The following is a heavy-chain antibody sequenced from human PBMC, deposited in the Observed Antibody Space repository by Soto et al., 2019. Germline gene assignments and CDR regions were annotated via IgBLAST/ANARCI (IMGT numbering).Heavy chain of an antibody. V-gene: IGHV3-30-3*01. J-gene: IGHJ3*02. CDR1: GFTFSSYA. Sequence: GGSLRLSCAASGFTFSSYAMHWVRQAPGKGLEWVAVISYAGSNKYYADSVKGRFTISRDNSKNTLYLQMNSLRAEDTAVYYRARGGYYYDSSGSGDAFDIWGQGTMVTVSS. D-gene: IGHD3-22*01. CDR2: ISYAGSNK. CDR3: ARGGYYYDSSGSGDAFDI.